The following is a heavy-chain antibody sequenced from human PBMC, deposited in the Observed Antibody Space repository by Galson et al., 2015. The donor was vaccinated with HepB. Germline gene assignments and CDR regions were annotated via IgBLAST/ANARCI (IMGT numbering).Heavy chain of an antibody. V-gene: IGHV4-30-4*01. CDR3: ARGYSSGWSAGFDY. J-gene: IGHJ4*02. D-gene: IGHD6-19*01. CDR1: GGSISSGDYY. CDR2: IYYSGST. Sequence: SLTCTVSGGSISSGDYYWSWIRQPPGKGLEWIGYIYYSGSTYYNPSLKSRVTISVDTSKNQFSLKLSSVTAADTAVYYCARGYSSGWSAGFDYWGQGTLVTVSS.